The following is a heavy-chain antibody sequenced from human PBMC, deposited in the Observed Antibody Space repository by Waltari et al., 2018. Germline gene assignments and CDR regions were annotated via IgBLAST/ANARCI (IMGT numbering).Heavy chain of an antibody. J-gene: IGHJ4*02. CDR1: GGSFCDYY. D-gene: IGHD3-16*01. CDR3: ARDPTRLRTFDY. V-gene: IGHV4-34*01. CDR2: INHSGNT. Sequence: QVQLQQLGAGLLKPSETLSRTCAVYGGSFCDYYWSWIRQPPGKGLEWIGEINHSGNTNYNPSLKSRVTISVDTSKNQFSLKLSSATAADTAVYYCARDPTRLRTFDYWGQGTLVTVSS.